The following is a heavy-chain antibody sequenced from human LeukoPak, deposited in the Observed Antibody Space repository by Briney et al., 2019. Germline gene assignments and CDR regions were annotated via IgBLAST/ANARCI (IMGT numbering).Heavy chain of an antibody. V-gene: IGHV3-74*01. Sequence: GGSLRLSCAASGFTFSKHGMNWVRQAPGKGLEWVSGIKSDGSSTNYADSVKGRFTISRDNAKNTLYLQMNSLRAEDTAVYYCARQDRKYYYDSSGYYQVYYFDYWGQGTLVTVSS. D-gene: IGHD3-22*01. CDR3: ARQDRKYYYDSSGYYQVYYFDY. J-gene: IGHJ4*02. CDR1: GFTFSKHG. CDR2: IKSDGSST.